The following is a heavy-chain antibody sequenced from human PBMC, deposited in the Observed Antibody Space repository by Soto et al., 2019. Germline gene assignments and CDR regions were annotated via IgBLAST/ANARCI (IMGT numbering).Heavy chain of an antibody. CDR2: IYYSGST. V-gene: IGHV4-39*01. J-gene: IGHJ3*02. CDR3: ARHPTEYSGYVAAFDI. D-gene: IGHD5-12*01. Sequence: PSETLSLTCTVSGGSISSSSYYWGWIRQPPGKGLEWIGSIYYSGSTYYNPSLKSRVTISVDTSKNQFSLKLSSVTAADTAVYYCARHPTEYSGYVAAFDIWGQGTMVTVSS. CDR1: GGSISSSSYY.